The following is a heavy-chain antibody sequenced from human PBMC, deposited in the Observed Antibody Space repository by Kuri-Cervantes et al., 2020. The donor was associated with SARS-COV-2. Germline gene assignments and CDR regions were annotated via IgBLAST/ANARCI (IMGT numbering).Heavy chain of an antibody. Sequence: GESLKISCEASGFTVSSYGMHWVRQAPGKGLEWVAVIWYDGSNKYYADSVKGRFTISRDNSKNTLYLQMNSLRAEDTAVYYCARAHRNGQRLNWFDPWGQGTLVTVSS. J-gene: IGHJ5*02. CDR2: IWYDGSNK. V-gene: IGHV3-33*01. CDR3: ARAHRNGQRLNWFDP. CDR1: GFTVSSYG. D-gene: IGHD6-25*01.